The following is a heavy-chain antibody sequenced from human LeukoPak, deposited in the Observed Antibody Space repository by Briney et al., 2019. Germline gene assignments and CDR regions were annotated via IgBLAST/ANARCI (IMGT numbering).Heavy chain of an antibody. V-gene: IGHV3-9*01. CDR2: ISWNSGSI. D-gene: IGHD3-3*01. Sequence: GGSLRLSCAASGFTFDDYAMPWVRQAPGKGLEWVSGISWNSGSIGYADSVKGRFTISRDNAKNSLYLQMNSLRAEDTALYYCATSPTIFGVVIIYWGQGTLVTVSS. CDR1: GFTFDDYA. J-gene: IGHJ4*02. CDR3: ATSPTIFGVVIIY.